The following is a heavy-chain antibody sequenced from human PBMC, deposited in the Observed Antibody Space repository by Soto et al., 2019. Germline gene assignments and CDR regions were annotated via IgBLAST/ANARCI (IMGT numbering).Heavy chain of an antibody. CDR1: GYTFTSYY. D-gene: IGHD6-6*01. V-gene: IGHV1-46*01. CDR3: ARVLRGIAARALYYYYGMDV. CDR2: INPSGGST. Sequence: GASVKVSCKASGYTFTSYYMHWVRQAPGQGLEWMGIINPSGGSTSYAQKFQGRVTMTRDTSTSTVYMELSSLRSEDTAVYYCARVLRGIAARALYYYYGMDVWGQGTTVT. J-gene: IGHJ6*02.